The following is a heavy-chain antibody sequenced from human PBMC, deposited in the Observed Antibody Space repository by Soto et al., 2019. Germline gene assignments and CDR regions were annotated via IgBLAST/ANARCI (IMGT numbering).Heavy chain of an antibody. CDR2: IYYSGST. V-gene: IGHV4-39*01. Sequence: PSETLSLTCTVSGGSISSSSYYWGWIRQPPGKGLEWIGSIYYSGSTYYNPSLKSRVTISVDTSKNQFSLKLSSVTAADTAVYYCARHCSSTSCPENYYYYGMDVWGQGTTVTVSS. CDR3: ARHCSSTSCPENYYYYGMDV. J-gene: IGHJ6*02. D-gene: IGHD2-2*01. CDR1: GGSISSSSYY.